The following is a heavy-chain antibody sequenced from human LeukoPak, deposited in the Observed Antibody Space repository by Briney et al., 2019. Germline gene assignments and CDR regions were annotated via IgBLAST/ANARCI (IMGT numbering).Heavy chain of an antibody. Sequence: GGSLRLSCAASGFTFSSYSMTWVRQAPGKGLEWVSIIYNDGSTYYADSMKGRFTISRDNSKNTLYLQVNSLRAEDTAMYYCARNILFAFDIWGQGTMVTVSS. J-gene: IGHJ3*02. CDR2: IYNDGST. V-gene: IGHV3-53*01. CDR1: GFTFSSYS. CDR3: ARNILFAFDI.